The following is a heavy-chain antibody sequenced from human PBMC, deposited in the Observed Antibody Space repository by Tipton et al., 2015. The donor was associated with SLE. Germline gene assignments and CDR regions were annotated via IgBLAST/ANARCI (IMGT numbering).Heavy chain of an antibody. CDR1: GYTFTGYY. D-gene: IGHD4-17*01. J-gene: IGHJ3*02. CDR2: INPNNGNT. V-gene: IGHV1-18*04. CDR3: ATTVTTDAFDI. Sequence: QSGPEVKKPGESLKISCKGSGYTFTGYYMHWVRQAPGQGLEWMGRINPNNGNTNYAQKLQGRVTMTTDTSTSTAYMELRSLRSDDTAVYYCATTVTTDAFDIWGQGTMVTVSS.